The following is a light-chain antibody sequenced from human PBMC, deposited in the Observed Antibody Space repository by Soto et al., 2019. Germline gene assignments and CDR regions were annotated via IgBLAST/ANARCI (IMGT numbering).Light chain of an antibody. J-gene: IGKJ1*01. CDR2: GAS. Sequence: EIVLTQSPGTLSLSPGERATLSCRASQSVSSSYLAWYQQKPGQAPRLLIYGASSRATGIPDRFSGSGSGTDFTLTISRLETEDCAVDYCQQYGSSRWTFGQGTKVEIK. CDR1: QSVSSSY. V-gene: IGKV3-20*01. CDR3: QQYGSSRWT.